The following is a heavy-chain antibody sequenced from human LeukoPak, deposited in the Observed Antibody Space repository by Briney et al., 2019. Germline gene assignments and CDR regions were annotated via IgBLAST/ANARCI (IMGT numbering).Heavy chain of an antibody. CDR3: ARHPLEDCSGGSCYGPADY. J-gene: IGHJ4*02. V-gene: IGHV5-51*01. CDR2: IYPGDSDT. Sequence: GESLQISCKGSGYSFTSYWIGWVRQLPGKGLEWMGIIYPGDSDTRYSPSFQGQVTISADKSISTAYLQWSSLKASDTAMYYCARHPLEDCSGGSCYGPADYWGQGTLVTVSS. D-gene: IGHD2-15*01. CDR1: GYSFTSYW.